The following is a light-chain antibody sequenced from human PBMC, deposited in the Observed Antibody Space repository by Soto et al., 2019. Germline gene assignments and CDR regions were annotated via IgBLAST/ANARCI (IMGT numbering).Light chain of an antibody. CDR1: QDIGGR. CDR2: AAS. V-gene: IGKV1-12*01. CDR3: LQVYSFPRT. Sequence: DIQMTQSPSSVSASVGDRITITCRASQDIGGRLAWFQQKPGKATQYRIQAASTLQSGVPSRFSSSGSGTEFIVPINSLQPEDFASYFCLQVYSFPRTFGLGTKVDIK. J-gene: IGKJ1*01.